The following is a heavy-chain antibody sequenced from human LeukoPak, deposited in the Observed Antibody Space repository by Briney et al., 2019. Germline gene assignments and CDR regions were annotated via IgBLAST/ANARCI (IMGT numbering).Heavy chain of an antibody. Sequence: PGGSLRLSCAASGFTFRTYAMSWVRQAPGKGLEWVSGISDSGESTFYAVSVKGRFTISRDNSKTTLYLQMNSLRTEDTAVYYCAKESTWTGTYTNYFDYWGQGTLVTVSS. J-gene: IGHJ4*02. CDR2: ISDSGEST. D-gene: IGHD3/OR15-3a*01. V-gene: IGHV3-23*01. CDR1: GFTFRTYA. CDR3: AKESTWTGTYTNYFDY.